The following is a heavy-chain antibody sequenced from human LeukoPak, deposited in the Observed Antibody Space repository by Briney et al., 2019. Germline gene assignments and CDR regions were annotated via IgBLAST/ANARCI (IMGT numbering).Heavy chain of an antibody. J-gene: IGHJ4*02. CDR1: GGSINYYY. V-gene: IGHV4-59*01. CDR3: ARGLYGSKGIFDS. D-gene: IGHD3-10*01. CDR2: IYYSGSA. Sequence: SETLSLTGTVSGGSINYYYWSWIRQPPGKGLESIGYIYYSGSANYNPSLKSRVTLSVDPSKNQFSLKLNSATAADTAVYYCARGLYGSKGIFDSWGQGTLVTVSS.